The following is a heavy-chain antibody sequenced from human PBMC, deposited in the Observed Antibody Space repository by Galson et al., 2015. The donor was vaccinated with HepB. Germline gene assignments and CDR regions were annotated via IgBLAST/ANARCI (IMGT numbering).Heavy chain of an antibody. J-gene: IGHJ6*02. V-gene: IGHV5-51*03. CDR1: GYSFTSYW. CDR3: ARRGSRSYYYYGMDV. CDR2: IQPGDSDT. D-gene: IGHD3-16*01. Sequence: QSGAEVKKSGESLKISCKGSGYSFTSYWIVWVRQRPGKGLEWMGSIQPGDSDTRYSPSFQGQVTISADKSIGTAYLQWSSPKASDSAMYYCARRGSRSYYYYGMDVWGQGTTVTVSS.